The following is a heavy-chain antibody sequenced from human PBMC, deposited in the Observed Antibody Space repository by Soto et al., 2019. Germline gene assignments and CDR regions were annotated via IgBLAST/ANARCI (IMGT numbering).Heavy chain of an antibody. J-gene: IGHJ4*02. CDR1: GGSISSYY. CDR2: IYYSGST. V-gene: IGHV4-59*08. Sequence: QVQLQESGPGLVKPSETLSLTCTVSGGSISSYYWSWIRQPPGKGLEWIGYIYYSGSTNYNPSLRSRVTISVDTSNNPFSLRLTSVTAAAAAVYYCARRYGSCFDYWGQGTLVTVSS. CDR3: ARRYGSCFDY. D-gene: IGHD5-18*01.